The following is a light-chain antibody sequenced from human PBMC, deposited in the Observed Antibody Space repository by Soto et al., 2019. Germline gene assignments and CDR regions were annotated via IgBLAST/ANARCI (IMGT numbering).Light chain of an antibody. Sequence: QAVVTQPASVSGSPGQSITISCTGTSSDVGVYNHVSWYRQYPGKVPKLMIYEVSNRPSGVSDRFSGSKSGNTASLTISGLQAEDEADYYCNSYRDTDTFWVFGGGTQLTVL. CDR3: NSYRDTDTFWV. J-gene: IGLJ3*02. CDR1: SSDVGVYNH. V-gene: IGLV2-14*01. CDR2: EVS.